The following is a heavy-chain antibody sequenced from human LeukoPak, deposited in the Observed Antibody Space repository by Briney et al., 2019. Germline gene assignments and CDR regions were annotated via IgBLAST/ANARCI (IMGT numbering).Heavy chain of an antibody. V-gene: IGHV3-23*01. J-gene: IGHJ3*02. CDR2: ISASGGST. CDR3: ARRPNAFDI. D-gene: IGHD6-6*01. CDR1: GFTFINYA. Sequence: SGGSLRLSCAASGFTFINYAMYRARQAPGKGLEWASGISASGGSTEYADSVKGRFTISRDTSENTLFLQMNNLRADDTAVYYCARRPNAFDIWGQGTVVTVSS.